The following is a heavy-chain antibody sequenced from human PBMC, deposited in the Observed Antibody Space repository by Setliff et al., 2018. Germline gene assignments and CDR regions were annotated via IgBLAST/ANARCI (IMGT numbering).Heavy chain of an antibody. J-gene: IGHJ4*02. CDR3: AGVDGDGYKERYFDY. V-gene: IGHV4-38-2*02. CDR1: GYSISSGYY. CDR2: IYHSGST. D-gene: IGHD5-12*01. Sequence: PSETLSLTCTVSGYSISSGYYWGWIRQPPGKGLEWTGSIYHSGSTYYNPSLKSRVTISVDTSKNQFSPKLRSVTAADTAVYYCAGVDGDGYKERYFDYWGQGTLVTVSS.